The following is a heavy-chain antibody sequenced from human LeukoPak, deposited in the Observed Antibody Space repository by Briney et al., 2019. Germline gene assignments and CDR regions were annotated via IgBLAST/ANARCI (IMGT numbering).Heavy chain of an antibody. CDR2: IYYNGST. V-gene: IGHV4-31*03. CDR1: GGSISSGGYY. J-gene: IGHJ4*02. Sequence: PSQTLSLTCTVSGGSISSGGYYWSWIRQHPGKGLEWIGYIYYNGSTYYNPSLKSRVTISVDTSKNQFSLKLSSVTAADTAVYYCARGWVDYFDYWGQGTLVTVSS. CDR3: ARGWVDYFDY. D-gene: IGHD2-15*01.